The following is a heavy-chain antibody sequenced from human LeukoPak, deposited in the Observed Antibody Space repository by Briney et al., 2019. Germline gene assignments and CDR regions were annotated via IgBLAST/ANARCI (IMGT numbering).Heavy chain of an antibody. CDR3: ARRYSGYDLGFDY. D-gene: IGHD5-12*01. J-gene: IGHJ4*02. V-gene: IGHV1-46*01. Sequence: GASVKVSCKASGYTFTSYYMHWVRQAPGQGLEWMGIINPSGGSTSYAQKFQGRVTITRNTSISTAYMELSSLRSEDTAVYYCARRYSGYDLGFDYWGQGTLVTVSS. CDR2: INPSGGST. CDR1: GYTFTSYY.